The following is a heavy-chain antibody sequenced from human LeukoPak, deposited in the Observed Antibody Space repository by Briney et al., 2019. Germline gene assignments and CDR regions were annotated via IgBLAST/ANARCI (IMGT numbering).Heavy chain of an antibody. Sequence: GGSLRLSCVASGFTFSTYWMSWVRQAPGQGLEWVANIKQDGSEKYYVDSVKGRFTISRDNAKNSLYLHMNSLRAEDTAAYYCARDYPPPPVAGPYYFDYWGQGTLVTVSS. D-gene: IGHD6-19*01. V-gene: IGHV3-7*05. CDR3: ARDYPPPPVAGPYYFDY. CDR1: GFTFSTYW. J-gene: IGHJ4*02. CDR2: IKQDGSEK.